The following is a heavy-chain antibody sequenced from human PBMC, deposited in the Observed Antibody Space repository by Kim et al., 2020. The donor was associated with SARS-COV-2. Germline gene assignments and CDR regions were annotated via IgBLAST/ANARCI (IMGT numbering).Heavy chain of an antibody. Sequence: VKGRFTISRDDSKNTLYLQMNSLKTEDTAVYYCTTDFGSSSWYAGDAFDIWGQGTMVTVSS. CDR3: TTDFGSSSWYAGDAFDI. J-gene: IGHJ3*02. D-gene: IGHD6-13*01. V-gene: IGHV3-15*01.